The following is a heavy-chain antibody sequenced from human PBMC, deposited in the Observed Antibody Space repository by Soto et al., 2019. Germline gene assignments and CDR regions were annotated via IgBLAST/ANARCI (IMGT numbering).Heavy chain of an antibody. D-gene: IGHD6-19*01. J-gene: IGHJ4*02. CDR1: SGSMSSSNW. Sequence: QVQLQESGPGLVKPSGTLSVTCAVSSGSMSSSNWWSWVRQPPGKGLEWIGEIYHSGSTNYNPSLKSRVTISVDKSKNQFSLKLSSVTAADTAVYYCVGPALAGTQFDYWGQGTLVTVSP. V-gene: IGHV4-4*02. CDR3: VGPALAGTQFDY. CDR2: IYHSGST.